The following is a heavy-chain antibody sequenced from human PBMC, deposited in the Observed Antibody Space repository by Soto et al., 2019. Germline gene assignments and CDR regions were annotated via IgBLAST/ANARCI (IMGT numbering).Heavy chain of an antibody. Sequence: QTLSLTCAISGDSVSNKSAAWNWIRQSPSRGLEWLGRTYYTSRWYNDYAVSVMSRITINPDTSRNQFSLQLKSVTPEDTAVYYCARDRSPGSTSWYDCWGRGTLVTVSS. CDR2: TYYTSRWYN. D-gene: IGHD2-2*01. CDR3: ARDRSPGSTSWYDC. CDR1: GDSVSNKSAA. V-gene: IGHV6-1*01. J-gene: IGHJ5*01.